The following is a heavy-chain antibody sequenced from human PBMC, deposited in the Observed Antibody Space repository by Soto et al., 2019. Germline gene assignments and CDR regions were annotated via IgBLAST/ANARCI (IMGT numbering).Heavy chain of an antibody. CDR2: ISSSSSYI. V-gene: IGHV3-21*01. J-gene: IGHJ5*02. CDR3: ARGPTDYGDFRLFGDLFDP. CDR1: GFTFSSYS. Sequence: GGSLRLSCAASGFTFSSYSMNWVRQAPGKGLEWVSSISSSSSYIYYADSVKGRFTISRDNAKNSLYLQMNSLRAEDTAVYYCARGPTDYGDFRLFGDLFDPWGQGTLVTVSS. D-gene: IGHD4-17*01.